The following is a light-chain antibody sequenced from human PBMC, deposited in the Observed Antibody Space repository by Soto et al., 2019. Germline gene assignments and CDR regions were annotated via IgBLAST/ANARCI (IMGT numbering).Light chain of an antibody. CDR2: GAS. CDR3: QQGNKFPLT. V-gene: IGKV1-12*01. J-gene: IGKJ4*01. CDR1: QGVSSW. Sequence: DVQMTQSPSSVSASVGDRVTITCRASQGVSSWLAWYQQKPGKASKLLIYGASNLQRGVPSRFSGSESGTDFTLTISSLQPEDFATYYCQQGNKFPLTFGGGTKVEIK.